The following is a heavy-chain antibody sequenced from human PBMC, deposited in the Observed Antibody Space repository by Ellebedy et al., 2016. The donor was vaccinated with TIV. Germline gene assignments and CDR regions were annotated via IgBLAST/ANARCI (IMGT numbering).Heavy chain of an antibody. Sequence: PGGSLRLSCAVSGFILSNYDMQWLRQRTGERLEWVSTLATDGDTYYPGSVEGRFTISREDANESLFLQMNALGAEDTAVYYCARETAEGYFDLWGRGTLVIVSS. J-gene: IGHJ2*01. D-gene: IGHD1-14*01. CDR1: GFILSNYD. CDR3: ARETAEGYFDL. CDR2: LATDGDT. V-gene: IGHV3-13*01.